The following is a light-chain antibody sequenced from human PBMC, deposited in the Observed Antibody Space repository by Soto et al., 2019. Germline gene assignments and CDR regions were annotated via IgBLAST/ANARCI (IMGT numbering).Light chain of an antibody. CDR3: QQYVGWT. Sequence: EIVLTQSPGTLSVSPGERATLSCRASQTISNDYLAWYQQKPGQAPSLLIYGTSSRATGIPDRFSGSGSGTDFTLTISRLEPEDSAIYYCQQYVGWTFGQGTKVEIK. CDR1: QTISNDY. CDR2: GTS. J-gene: IGKJ1*01. V-gene: IGKV3-20*01.